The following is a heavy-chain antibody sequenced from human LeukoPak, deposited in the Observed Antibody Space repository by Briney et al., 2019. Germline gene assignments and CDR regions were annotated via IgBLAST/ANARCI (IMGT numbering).Heavy chain of an antibody. CDR2: ISGDGRAP. V-gene: IGHV3-21*01. Sequence: GGSLRLSCAASGFSFNTYSMNWVRQAPGKGQEGVASISGDGRAPYHADSVKGRFTISRDNAKRSLYLQLNSLRAEDTAVYYCVREVCTGGRCYAAFYIWGQGTMVTVSS. J-gene: IGHJ3*02. D-gene: IGHD2-15*01. CDR1: GFSFNTYS. CDR3: VREVCTGGRCYAAFYI.